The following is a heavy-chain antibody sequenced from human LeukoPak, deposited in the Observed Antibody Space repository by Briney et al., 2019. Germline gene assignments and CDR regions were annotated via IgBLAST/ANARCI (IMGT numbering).Heavy chain of an antibody. J-gene: IGHJ4*02. D-gene: IGHD5-18*01. Sequence: SETLSLTCTVSGAAISSGRNYWGWIRQSPGKGLEWIASVYSGGNTQYNPSLQSRVSVSVDTSKNQLSMRLTSLTAADTALYYCARHLSGTAMAHYFDRWGQGTVVTVSS. CDR3: ARHLSGTAMAHYFDR. V-gene: IGHV4-39*01. CDR2: VYSGGNT. CDR1: GAAISSGRNY.